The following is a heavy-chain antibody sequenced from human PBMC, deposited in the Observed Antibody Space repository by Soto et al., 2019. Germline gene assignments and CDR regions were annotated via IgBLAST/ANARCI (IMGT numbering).Heavy chain of an antibody. CDR3: ARDLLSGSGTHYQH. J-gene: IGHJ4*02. CDR2: ISDYSGNT. Sequence: ASVKVSCKTSGYTFTDYGISWMRQARGQGLEWMGWISDYSGNTKYARQFQGRLILTTDRSTNEASMEMRSLTSDDTGVYFCARDLLSGSGTHYQHWGQGTQVTVSS. D-gene: IGHD3-10*01. CDR1: GYTFTDYG. V-gene: IGHV1-18*01.